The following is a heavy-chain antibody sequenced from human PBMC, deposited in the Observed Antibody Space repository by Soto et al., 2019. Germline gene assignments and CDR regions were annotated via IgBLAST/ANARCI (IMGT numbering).Heavy chain of an antibody. J-gene: IGHJ6*01. CDR3: VKEEGYSSGWVRGVGYYYGMDV. Sequence: PGGSLRLSCSASGFTFSSYAMHWVRQAPGKGLEYVSAISSNGGSTYYADSVKGRFTISRDNSKNTLYLQMSSLRAEDTAVYYCVKEEGYSSGWVRGVGYYYGMDVWGQGTTVNVSS. CDR2: ISSNGGST. D-gene: IGHD6-19*01. V-gene: IGHV3-64D*08. CDR1: GFTFSSYA.